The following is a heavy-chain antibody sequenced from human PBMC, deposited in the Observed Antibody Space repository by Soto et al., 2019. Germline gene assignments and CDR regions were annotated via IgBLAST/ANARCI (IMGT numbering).Heavy chain of an antibody. Sequence: QVQLVQSGAEVKKPGSSVKVSCTASGGTFSSYAISWVRQAPGQGLEWMGGIIPIFGTANYAQKFQGRVTITADESTSTAYMELSSLRSEDTAVYYCARDRGQNWNWFGRGVNYFDYWGQGTLVTVSS. V-gene: IGHV1-69*01. CDR3: ARDRGQNWNWFGRGVNYFDY. CDR2: IIPIFGTA. D-gene: IGHD1-7*01. J-gene: IGHJ4*02. CDR1: GGTFSSYA.